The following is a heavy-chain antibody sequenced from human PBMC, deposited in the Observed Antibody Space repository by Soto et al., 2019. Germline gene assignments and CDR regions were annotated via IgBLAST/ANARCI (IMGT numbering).Heavy chain of an antibody. D-gene: IGHD6-19*01. CDR2: ISYDGSNK. CDR3: ANSLSSGWYVGLDY. Sequence: QVQLVESGGGVVQPGRSLRLSCAASGFTFSSYGMHWVRQAPGKGLEWVAVISYDGSNKYYADSVKGRFTISRDNSKNTLDLQMNSLRAEDTAVYYCANSLSSGWYVGLDYWGQGTLVTVSS. J-gene: IGHJ4*02. CDR1: GFTFSSYG. V-gene: IGHV3-30*18.